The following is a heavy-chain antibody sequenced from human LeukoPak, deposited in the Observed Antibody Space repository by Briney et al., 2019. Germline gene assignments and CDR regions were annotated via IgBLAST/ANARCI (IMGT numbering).Heavy chain of an antibody. CDR3: ARGRAVVVAEYYFDY. Sequence: ASVKVSCKASGYTFTSYDINWVRQATGQGLEWMGWMNPNSGNTGYAQKFQGRVTTTRNTSISTAYMELSSLRSEDTAVYYCARGRAVVVAEYYFDYWGQGTLVTVSS. CDR1: GYTFTSYD. V-gene: IGHV1-8*01. CDR2: MNPNSGNT. J-gene: IGHJ4*02. D-gene: IGHD2-15*01.